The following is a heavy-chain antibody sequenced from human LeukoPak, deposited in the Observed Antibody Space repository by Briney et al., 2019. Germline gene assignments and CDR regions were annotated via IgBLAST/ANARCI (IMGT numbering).Heavy chain of an antibody. CDR2: INAGNGNT. CDR3: ARVPLWFGELLSDY. Sequence: ASVKVSCKASGYTFTSYPMHWVRQAPGQRLEWMGWINAGNGNTKYSQKFQGRVTITRDTSASTAYMELISLRSEDTAVYYCARVPLWFGELLSDYWGQGTLVTVSS. CDR1: GYTFTSYP. D-gene: IGHD3-10*01. V-gene: IGHV1-3*01. J-gene: IGHJ4*02.